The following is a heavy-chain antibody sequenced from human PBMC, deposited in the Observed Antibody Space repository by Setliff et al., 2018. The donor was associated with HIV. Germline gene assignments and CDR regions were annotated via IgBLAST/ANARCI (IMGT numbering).Heavy chain of an antibody. CDR1: GFTFSSYW. J-gene: IGHJ6*04. V-gene: IGHV3-7*01. CDR2: IQKDGNEQ. D-gene: IGHD5-18*01. CDR3: ARKLETAMVFDY. Sequence: PGGSLRLSCAAFGFTFSSYWMTWVRQAPGKGLEWVANIQKDGNEQYYVGSLKGRFTISRDNAKNALYLQMNSLRVDDTAVYYCARKLETAMVFDYWGKGTTVTVSS.